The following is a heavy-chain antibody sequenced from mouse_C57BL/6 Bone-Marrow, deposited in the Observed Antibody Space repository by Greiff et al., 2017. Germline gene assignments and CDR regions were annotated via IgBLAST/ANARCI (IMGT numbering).Heavy chain of an antibody. Sequence: EVQLQQSGPELVKPGASVKISCKASGYTFTDYYMNWVKQSHGKSLEWIGDINPNNGGTSYNQKFKGKATLTVDKSSSTAYMERRSLTSEDSAVYYCARSITTRGYAMDYWGQGTSVTVSS. D-gene: IGHD1-1*01. V-gene: IGHV1-26*01. CDR3: ARSITTRGYAMDY. J-gene: IGHJ4*01. CDR1: GYTFTDYY. CDR2: INPNNGGT.